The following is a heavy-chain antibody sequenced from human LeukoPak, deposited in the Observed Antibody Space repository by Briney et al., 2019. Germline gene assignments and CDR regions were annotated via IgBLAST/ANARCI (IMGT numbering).Heavy chain of an antibody. Sequence: GGSLRLSCAASGFTFSSSWMAWVRQAPGKGLEWVGNIKEDGTAKNYEVSVRGRFTISRDNAKNSLYLQMNSLRGEDTAVYYCTRDSGYNAFDIWGQGTMVTVSS. D-gene: IGHD5-12*01. J-gene: IGHJ3*02. V-gene: IGHV3-7*01. CDR2: IKEDGTAK. CDR3: TRDSGYNAFDI. CDR1: GFTFSSSW.